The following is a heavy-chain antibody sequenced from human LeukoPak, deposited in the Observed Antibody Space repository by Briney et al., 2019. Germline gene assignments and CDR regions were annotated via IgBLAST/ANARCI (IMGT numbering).Heavy chain of an antibody. J-gene: IGHJ4*02. CDR1: GGTFSSYT. Sequence: SVKVSCKAPGGTFSSYTVSWVRQAPGQGLEWMGGIIPIFGTTTFAQKFQGRVTIITDASTSTVYMGLSSLRSEDTAVYYCARWAGLCTTNNCYNPFDYWGQGTLVTVSS. CDR2: IIPIFGTT. D-gene: IGHD2-2*02. V-gene: IGHV1-69*05. CDR3: ARWAGLCTTNNCYNPFDY.